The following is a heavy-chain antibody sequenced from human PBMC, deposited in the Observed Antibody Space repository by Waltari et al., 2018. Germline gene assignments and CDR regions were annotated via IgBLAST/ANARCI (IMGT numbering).Heavy chain of an antibody. D-gene: IGHD3-16*02. V-gene: IGHV4-39*07. Sequence: LQLQESGPGLVKPSETLSLTCTVSGGSSSSSSYYWGWIRQPPGQGLEWIGSIYYSGSTYYNPSLKGRVIILVDTSKDQFSLRLSSVTAADTAVYYCARRNAVINAFDIWGQGTMVTVSS. J-gene: IGHJ3*02. CDR1: GGSSSSSSYY. CDR3: ARRNAVINAFDI. CDR2: IYYSGST.